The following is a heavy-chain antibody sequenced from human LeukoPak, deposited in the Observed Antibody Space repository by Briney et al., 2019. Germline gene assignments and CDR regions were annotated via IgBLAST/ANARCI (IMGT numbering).Heavy chain of an antibody. D-gene: IGHD3-9*01. CDR2: IGRSGTTI. CDR3: ARSGKIYFDWLLDY. V-gene: IGHV3-11*04. Sequence: RGALRLSCAASGFTFSDYYMSWIRQVPGKGLGWVSYIGRSGTTIHYADSVKGRFTISWDNAKKSLYLQMNSLRAEDTAVYYCARSGKIYFDWLLDYWGQGTLVTVSS. J-gene: IGHJ4*02. CDR1: GFTFSDYY.